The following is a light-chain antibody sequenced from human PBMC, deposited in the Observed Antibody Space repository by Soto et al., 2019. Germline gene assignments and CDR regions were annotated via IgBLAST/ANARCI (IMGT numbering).Light chain of an antibody. CDR3: QQYNNWPIT. V-gene: IGKV3-15*01. Sequence: ETVMTQSPANLSVSRGERATLSCRASQSISRNLAWYQQKPGQAPRLLIYGASTRATGIPARFSGRGSGTEFTLTISSLQSEDFAVYYCQQYNNWPITFGQGTRLEIK. CDR1: QSISRN. CDR2: GAS. J-gene: IGKJ5*01.